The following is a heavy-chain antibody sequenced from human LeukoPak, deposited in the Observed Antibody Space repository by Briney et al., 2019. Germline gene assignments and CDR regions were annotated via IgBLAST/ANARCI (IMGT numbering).Heavy chain of an antibody. CDR2: IYYSGST. D-gene: IGHD1-26*01. CDR1: GGSVNSGTHS. Sequence: SQTLSLTCAVSGGSVNSGTHSWSWIRQPPGKGLEWIGYIYYSGSTNYNPSLKSRVTISVDTSKNQFSLKLSSVTAADTAVYYCARGGSYLGHCDYWGQGTLVTVSS. V-gene: IGHV4-61*01. J-gene: IGHJ4*02. CDR3: ARGGSYLGHCDY.